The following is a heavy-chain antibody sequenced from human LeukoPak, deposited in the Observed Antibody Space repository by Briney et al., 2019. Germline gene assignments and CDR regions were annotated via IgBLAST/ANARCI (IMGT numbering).Heavy chain of an antibody. J-gene: IGHJ4*02. CDR3: ARARQVVTPTYIFDY. CDR2: IYHSGST. V-gene: IGHV4-4*02. D-gene: IGHD4-23*01. Sequence: NPSETLSLTCAVSGGSISSSNWWSWVRQPPGKGLEWIGEIYHSGSTNYNPSLKSRVTISVDKSKNQFSLKLSSVTAADTAVYYCARARQVVTPTYIFDYWGQGTLVTVSS. CDR1: GGSISSSNW.